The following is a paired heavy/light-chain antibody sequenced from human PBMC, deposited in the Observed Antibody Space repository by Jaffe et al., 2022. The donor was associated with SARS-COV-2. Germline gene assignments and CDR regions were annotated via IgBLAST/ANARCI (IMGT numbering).Heavy chain of an antibody. CDR3: ARDGTWGSRGLRYFDWLLHPFDI. V-gene: IGHV1-18*01. Sequence: QVQLVQSGAEVKKPGASVKVSCKASGYTFTSYGISWVRQAPGQGLEWMGWISAYNGNTNYAQKLQGRVTMTTDTSTSTAYMELRSLRSDDTAVYYCARDGTWGSRGLRYFDWLLHPFDIWGQGTMVTVSS. CDR1: GYTFTSYG. D-gene: IGHD3-9*01. J-gene: IGHJ3*02. CDR2: ISAYNGNT.
Light chain of an antibody. CDR3: QQYGSSPHKT. CDR1: QSVSSSY. J-gene: IGKJ1*01. V-gene: IGKV3-20*01. Sequence: EIVLTQSPGTLSLSPGERATLSCRASQSVSSSYLAWYQQKPGQAPRLLIYGASSRATGIPDRFSGSGSGTDFTLTISRLEPEDFAVYYCQQYGSSPHKTFGQGTKVEIK. CDR2: GAS.